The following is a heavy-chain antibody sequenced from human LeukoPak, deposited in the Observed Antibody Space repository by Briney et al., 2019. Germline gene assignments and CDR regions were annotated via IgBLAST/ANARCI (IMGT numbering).Heavy chain of an antibody. D-gene: IGHD3-10*01. CDR3: ASHRRSHGSEY. J-gene: IGHJ4*02. CDR2: VYYSGGT. Sequence: SETLSLTCTVSGGSFEHYFWSWIRQPPGKGLEWIGYVYYSGGTDYSPSLKSRLTISADTSKNQFSLKLSSVTAADTAVYYCASHRRSHGSEYWGQGTLVTVSS. V-gene: IGHV4-59*01. CDR1: GGSFEHYF.